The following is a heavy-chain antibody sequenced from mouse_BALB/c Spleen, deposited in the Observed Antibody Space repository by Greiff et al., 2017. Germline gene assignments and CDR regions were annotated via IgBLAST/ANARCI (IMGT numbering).Heavy chain of an antibody. Sequence: EVQVVESGGGLVKPGGSLKLSCAASGFTFSDYYMYWVRQTPEKRLEWVATISDGGSYTYYPDSVKGRFTISRDNAKNNLYLQMSSLKSEDTAMYYCARDRDYYGSSLFFDYWGQGTTLTVSS. CDR3: ARDRDYYGSSLFFDY. CDR2: ISDGGSYT. D-gene: IGHD1-1*01. V-gene: IGHV5-4*02. J-gene: IGHJ2*01. CDR1: GFTFSDYY.